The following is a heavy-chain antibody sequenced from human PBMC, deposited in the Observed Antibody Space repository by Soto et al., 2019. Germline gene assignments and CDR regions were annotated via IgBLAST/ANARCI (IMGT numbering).Heavy chain of an antibody. Sequence: PGGSLRLSCAASGFTFSSYSMNWVRQAPGKGLEWVSYISSSSSTIYYADSVKGRFTISRDDAKNSLYLQMNSLRDEDTAVYYCARGERCSSTSCYSHYYYGMDVWGQGTTVTVSS. J-gene: IGHJ6*02. V-gene: IGHV3-48*02. CDR3: ARGERCSSTSCYSHYYYGMDV. CDR2: ISSSSSTI. D-gene: IGHD2-2*01. CDR1: GFTFSSYS.